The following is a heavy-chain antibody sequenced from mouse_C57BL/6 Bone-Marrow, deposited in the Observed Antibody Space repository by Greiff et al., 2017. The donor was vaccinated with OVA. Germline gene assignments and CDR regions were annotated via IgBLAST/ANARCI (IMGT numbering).Heavy chain of an antibody. CDR1: GYTFTDYN. CDR3: ARGGFYYYGSSQFDY. CDR2: INPNNGGT. J-gene: IGHJ2*01. D-gene: IGHD1-1*01. V-gene: IGHV1-22*01. Sequence: EVKLQESGPELVKPGASVKMSCKASGYTFTDYNMHWVKQSHGKSLEWIGYINPNNGGTSYNQKFKGKATLTVNKSSSTAYMELRSLTSEDSAVYYCARGGFYYYGSSQFDYWGQGTTLTVSS.